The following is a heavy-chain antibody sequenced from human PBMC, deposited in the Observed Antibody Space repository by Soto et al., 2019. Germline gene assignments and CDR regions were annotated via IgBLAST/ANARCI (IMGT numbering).Heavy chain of an antibody. V-gene: IGHV3-48*03. CDR1: GFSVSSYE. Sequence: DVQLVESGGGLVQPGGSLRLSCAASGFSVSSYEMNWVRQAAWQGLEWVSYISSSGSTIYYADPVKGRFTISRDNAKNSLYLQMNSLRAEDTAVYYCAREGYDFWSGDGMDVWGQGTTVTVSS. J-gene: IGHJ6*02. D-gene: IGHD3-3*01. CDR3: AREGYDFWSGDGMDV. CDR2: ISSSGSTI.